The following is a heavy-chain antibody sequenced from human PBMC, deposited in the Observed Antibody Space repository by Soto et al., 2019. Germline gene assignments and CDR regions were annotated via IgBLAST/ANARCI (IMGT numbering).Heavy chain of an antibody. CDR3: VSGWLRDPWMY. V-gene: IGHV3-21*01. J-gene: IGHJ4*02. CDR2: ISGSSTYI. D-gene: IGHD5-12*01. Sequence: EVPLVESGGGLVKPGGSLRLSCAASGFIFSRYTMNWVRQAPGKGLEWVSSISGSSTYIYYADSVKGRFTISRGNSLYLQMSSLRAEDTAVYYCVSGWLRDPWMYWGQGTLVTVSS. CDR1: GFIFSRYT.